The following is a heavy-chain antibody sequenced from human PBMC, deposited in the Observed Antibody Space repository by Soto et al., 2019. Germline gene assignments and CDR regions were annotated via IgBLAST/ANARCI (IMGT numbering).Heavy chain of an antibody. D-gene: IGHD6-19*01. V-gene: IGHV5-51*01. Sequence: PGESLKISCKGSGYSFTSYWIGWVRQMPGKGLEWMGIIYPGDSDTRYSPSFQGQVTISADKSISTAYLQWSSLKASDTAMYYCARRGWYGRLVHWFDPWGQGTLVTVSS. CDR2: IYPGDSDT. CDR3: ARRGWYGRLVHWFDP. CDR1: GYSFTSYW. J-gene: IGHJ5*02.